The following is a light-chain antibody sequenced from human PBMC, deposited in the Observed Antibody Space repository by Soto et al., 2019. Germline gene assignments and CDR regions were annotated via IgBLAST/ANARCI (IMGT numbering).Light chain of an antibody. V-gene: IGKV3-11*01. CDR3: QQRHMRPIT. CDR1: QSFRGL. CDR2: DAY. J-gene: IGKJ5*01. Sequence: EIGLTQSPVTLSLSPGERATLSCRASQSFRGLLAWYQQKPGQAPRLLIYDAYNRATGIPPSFSGSGSGTDFTLTISSLEPEDSAVYYCQQRHMRPITFGQGTRLEIK.